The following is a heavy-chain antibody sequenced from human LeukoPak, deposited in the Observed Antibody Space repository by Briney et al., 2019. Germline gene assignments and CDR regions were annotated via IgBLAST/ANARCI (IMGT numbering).Heavy chain of an antibody. CDR3: GSGYTYGDWYFDL. CDR1: GGSISSYY. J-gene: IGHJ2*01. Sequence: KPSETLSLTCTVSGGSISSYYWSWIRQPAGKGLEWIGRIYTSGSTNYNPSLKSRVTMSVDTSKNQFSLNLTSVTAADTAVYYCGSGYTYGDWYFDLWGRGTLVTVSS. D-gene: IGHD5-18*01. V-gene: IGHV4-4*07. CDR2: IYTSGST.